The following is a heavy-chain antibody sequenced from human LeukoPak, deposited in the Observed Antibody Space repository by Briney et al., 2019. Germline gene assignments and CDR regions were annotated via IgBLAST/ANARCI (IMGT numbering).Heavy chain of an antibody. CDR2: IYYSGST. V-gene: IGHV4-39*07. D-gene: IGHD3-10*01. CDR1: GGSISSSSYY. J-gene: IGHJ1*01. Sequence: SETLSLTCTVSGGSISSSSYYWGWIRQPPGKGLEWIGSIYYSGSTYYNPSLKSRVTISVDTSKNQFSLKLSSVTAADTAVYYCARDPGGSSEYFQHWGQGTLVTVSS. CDR3: ARDPGGSSEYFQH.